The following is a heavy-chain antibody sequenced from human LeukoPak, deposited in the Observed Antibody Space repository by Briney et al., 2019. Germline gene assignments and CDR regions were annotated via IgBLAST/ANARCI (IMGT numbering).Heavy chain of an antibody. Sequence: KTSETLSLTCTVSGGSISSGGYYWSWIRQHPGKGLEWIGYIYYSGSTYYNPSLKSRVTISVDTSKNQFSLKLSSVTAADTAVYYCARASHPDIVATITGQASDYWGQGTLVTVSS. CDR3: ARASHPDIVATITGQASDY. J-gene: IGHJ4*02. CDR2: IYYSGST. CDR1: GGSISSGGYY. D-gene: IGHD5-12*01. V-gene: IGHV4-31*03.